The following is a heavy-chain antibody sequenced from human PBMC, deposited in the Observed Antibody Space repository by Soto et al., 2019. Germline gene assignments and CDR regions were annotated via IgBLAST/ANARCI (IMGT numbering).Heavy chain of an antibody. Sequence: QVQLVQSGAEVKKPGSSVKVSCKASGGTFSSYTISWVRQAPGQGLEWMGRIIPILGIANYAQKFQGRVTITADKSTSTAYMELSSLRSEDTAVYYCARDLRGSSWYNSWEDWGQGTLVTVSS. J-gene: IGHJ4*02. V-gene: IGHV1-69*08. CDR1: GGTFSSYT. CDR2: IIPILGIA. CDR3: ARDLRGSSWYNSWED. D-gene: IGHD6-13*01.